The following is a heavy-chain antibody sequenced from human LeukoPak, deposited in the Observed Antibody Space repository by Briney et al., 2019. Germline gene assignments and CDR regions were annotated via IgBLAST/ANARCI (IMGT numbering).Heavy chain of an antibody. V-gene: IGHV3-30*02. J-gene: IGHJ4*02. CDR1: GFSFRNYG. D-gene: IGHD4-17*01. CDR2: IRHDGSDK. CDR3: AKSTSYGDYAVYYFDY. Sequence: GGSLRLSCAASGFSFRNYGMHWVRQVPGKGLEWVAYIRHDGSDKYYADSVKGRFTISRDNSKYTLYLQMDSLRAEDTAVYYCAKSTSYGDYAVYYFDYWGQGTLVTVSS.